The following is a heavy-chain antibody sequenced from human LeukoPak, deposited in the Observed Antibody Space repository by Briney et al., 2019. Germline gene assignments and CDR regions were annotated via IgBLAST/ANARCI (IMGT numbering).Heavy chain of an antibody. Sequence: QPGGSLRLSCAASGFTFSSYAMSWVRQAPGKGLEWVSAISGSGGSTYYADSVKGRFTISRDNAKNTLFLQMNSLRAEDTAVYYCSRVRVSFDYWGQGTLVTVAS. CDR2: ISGSGGST. CDR1: GFTFSSYA. V-gene: IGHV3-23*01. CDR3: SRVRVSFDY. D-gene: IGHD3-10*01. J-gene: IGHJ4*02.